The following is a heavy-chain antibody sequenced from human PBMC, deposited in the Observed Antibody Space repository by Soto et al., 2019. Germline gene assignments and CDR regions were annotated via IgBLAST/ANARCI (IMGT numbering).Heavy chain of an antibody. J-gene: IGHJ6*02. CDR2: IWYDGSNK. CDR1: GFTFSSYG. V-gene: IGHV3-33*01. CDR3: ARDGGWNWNGVYYYGMDV. Sequence: GGSLRLSCAASGFTFSSYGMHWVRQAPGKGLEWVAVIWYDGSNKYYADSVKGRFTISRDNSKNTLYLQMNSLRAEDTAVYYCARDGGWNWNGVYYYGMDVWGQGTTVTVSS. D-gene: IGHD1-1*01.